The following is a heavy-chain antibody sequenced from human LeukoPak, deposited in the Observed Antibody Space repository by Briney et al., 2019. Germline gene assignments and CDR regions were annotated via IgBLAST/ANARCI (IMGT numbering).Heavy chain of an antibody. D-gene: IGHD3-3*01. J-gene: IGHJ4*02. CDR2: IWYDGSNK. V-gene: IGHV3-33*01. CDR3: ARSGSGGYYISYFDY. Sequence: PGRSLRLSCAASGFTFSSYGMHWVRQAPGKGLEWVAVIWYDGSNKYYADPVKGRFTISRDNSKNTLYLQMNSLRAEDTAVYYCARSGSGGYYISYFDYWGQGTLVTVSS. CDR1: GFTFSSYG.